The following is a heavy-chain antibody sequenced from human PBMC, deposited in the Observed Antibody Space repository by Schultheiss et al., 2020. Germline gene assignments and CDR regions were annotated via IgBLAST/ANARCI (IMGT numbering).Heavy chain of an antibody. Sequence: GGSLRLSCAASGFTFSNAWMSWVRQAPGKGLEWVGRTRNKANSYTTEYAASVKGRFTISRDDSKNSLYLQMNSLKTEDTAVYYCASGEFDYWGQGTLVTVSS. J-gene: IGHJ4*02. CDR2: TRNKANSYTT. D-gene: IGHD4-17*01. V-gene: IGHV3-72*01. CDR1: GFTFSNAW. CDR3: ASGEFDY.